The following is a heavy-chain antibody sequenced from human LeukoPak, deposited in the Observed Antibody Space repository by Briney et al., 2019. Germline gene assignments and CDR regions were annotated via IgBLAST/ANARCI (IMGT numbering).Heavy chain of an antibody. CDR3: ANEYSKGDI. Sequence: GGSLRLSCAASRFSFSTYPMGWVRQAPGKGLEWVSGISASGDVTFHADPVKGRFTISRDNSKNTLYLQMNSLRAEDAAVYYCANEYSKGDIWGQGTVVTVSS. CDR1: RFSFSTYP. V-gene: IGHV3-23*01. D-gene: IGHD4-11*01. CDR2: ISASGDVT. J-gene: IGHJ3*02.